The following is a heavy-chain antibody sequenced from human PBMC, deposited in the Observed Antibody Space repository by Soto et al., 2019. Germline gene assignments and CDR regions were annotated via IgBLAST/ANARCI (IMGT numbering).Heavy chain of an antibody. V-gene: IGHV3-30*04. CDR1: GFTFRSYT. J-gene: IGHJ4*02. Sequence: QEQLVESGGGVVQPGRSLRLSCAASGFTFRSYTMHWVRQAPGKGLEWVALISYDGSNEYYADSVKGRFTISRDNSKNTVYLEMNSLRAEDTAVYYCVVLPFYIVLLPATQIASWGQGTLVTVSS. CDR2: ISYDGSNE. CDR3: VVLPFYIVLLPATQIAS. D-gene: IGHD2-2*01.